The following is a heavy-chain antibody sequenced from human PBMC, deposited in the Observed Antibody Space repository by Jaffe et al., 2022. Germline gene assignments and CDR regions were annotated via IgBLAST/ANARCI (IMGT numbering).Heavy chain of an antibody. J-gene: IGHJ5*02. CDR3: ARAYAPYYDFWSGETAGWFDP. Sequence: QVQLVQSGAEVKKPGASVKVSCKASGYTFTGYYMHWVRQAPGQGLEWMGRINPNSGGTSYAQNFQGRVTMTRDTSISTAYMELSRLRSDDTAVYYCARAYAPYYDFWSGETAGWFDPWGQGTLVTVSS. CDR2: INPNSGGT. V-gene: IGHV1-2*06. CDR1: GYTFTGYY. D-gene: IGHD3-3*01.